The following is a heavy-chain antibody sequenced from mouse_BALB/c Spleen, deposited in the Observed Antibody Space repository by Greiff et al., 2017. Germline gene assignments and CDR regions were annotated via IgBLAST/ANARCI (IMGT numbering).Heavy chain of an antibody. Sequence: DVHLVESGGGLVQPGGSRKLSCAASGFTFSSFGMHWVRQAPEKGLEWVAYISSGSSTIYYADTVKGRFTISRDNPKNTLFLQMTSLRSEDTAMYYCARTYGYAMDYWGQGTSVTVSS. CDR3: ARTYGYAMDY. J-gene: IGHJ4*01. D-gene: IGHD1-1*01. CDR1: GFTFSSFG. V-gene: IGHV5-17*02. CDR2: ISSGSSTI.